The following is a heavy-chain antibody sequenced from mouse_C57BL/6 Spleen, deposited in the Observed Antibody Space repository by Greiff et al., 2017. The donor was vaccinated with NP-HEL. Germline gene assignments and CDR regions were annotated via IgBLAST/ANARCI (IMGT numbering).Heavy chain of an antibody. V-gene: IGHV1-53*01. CDR3: ARVYY. CDR2: LIPSNGGT. CDR1: YTFSSYW. J-gene: IGHJ2*01. Sequence: VQLQPPGSALVQPGASFYTFSSYWMHWVPLRPVHVLEWIGYLIPSNGGTNYNEKFKSKATLTVDKSSSTAYMQLSSLTSEDSAVYYCARVYYWGQGTTLTVSS.